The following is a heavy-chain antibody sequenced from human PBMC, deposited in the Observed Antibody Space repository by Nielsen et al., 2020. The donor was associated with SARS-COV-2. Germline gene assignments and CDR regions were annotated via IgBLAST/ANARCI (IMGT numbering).Heavy chain of an antibody. J-gene: IGHJ4*02. CDR1: GFTFDDSG. CDR2: INWSGANT. V-gene: IGHV3-20*04. CDR3: ARLRDDGYYFDTGPYDY. Sequence: GESLKISCAASGFTFDDSGMSWVRQAPGKGLEWVSGINWSGANTGYADSVKGRFTIFRDNAENTLYLQMNGLRADDTAVYYCARLRDDGYYFDTGPYDYWGQGTLVTVSS. D-gene: IGHD3-22*01.